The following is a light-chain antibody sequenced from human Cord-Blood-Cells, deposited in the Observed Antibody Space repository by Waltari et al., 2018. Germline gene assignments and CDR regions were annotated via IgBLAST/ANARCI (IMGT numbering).Light chain of an antibody. Sequence: QSALTQPASVSGSPGQSITIYCTGTSSDVGSYNHVSWYQQHPGKAPKLMIYEGSKRPSGVSNRFSGSKSGNTASLTISGLQAEDEADYYCCSYAGSSTFVVFGGGTKLTVL. CDR1: SSDVGSYNH. V-gene: IGLV2-23*03. CDR2: EGS. J-gene: IGLJ2*01. CDR3: CSYAGSSTFVV.